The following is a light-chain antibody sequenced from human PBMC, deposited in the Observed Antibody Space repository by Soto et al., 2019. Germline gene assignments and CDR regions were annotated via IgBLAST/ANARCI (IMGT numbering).Light chain of an antibody. CDR2: DVN. V-gene: IGLV2-14*03. CDR3: SSYTSSSTHV. CDR1: SSDIGSFTF. J-gene: IGLJ1*01. Sequence: QSALTQPASVSGSPGQSITISCTGTSSDIGSFTFVSWYQQHPGKVPTLMIFDVNRRPSGVSDRFSGSKSGNTASLSISGLQAEDEGDYYCSSYTSSSTHVFGSGTKLTVL.